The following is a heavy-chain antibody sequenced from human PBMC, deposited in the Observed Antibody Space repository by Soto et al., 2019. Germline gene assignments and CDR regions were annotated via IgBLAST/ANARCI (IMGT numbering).Heavy chain of an antibody. Sequence: EVQLLESGGGLEQTGGSLRLSCAASGFTFSDYAMTWVRQAPGKGLEWVSVISDSGSTTYYADSVRGRFTISRDNSKKTLYLQMNSLRDEDTAIYYCAKPTLGHTYGYQFDYWGQGTLVTVSS. V-gene: IGHV3-23*01. D-gene: IGHD5-18*01. CDR2: ISDSGSTT. J-gene: IGHJ4*02. CDR3: AKPTLGHTYGYQFDY. CDR1: GFTFSDYA.